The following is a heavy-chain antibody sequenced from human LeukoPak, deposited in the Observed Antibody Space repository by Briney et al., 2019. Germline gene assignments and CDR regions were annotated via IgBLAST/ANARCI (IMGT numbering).Heavy chain of an antibody. D-gene: IGHD6-13*01. V-gene: IGHV4-59*08. CDR3: ARGYSSSWYYFDY. CDR2: IHYSGST. Sequence: SETLSLTCTVSGGSINNYYWSWIRQPPGKGLEWIGYIHYSGSTNYTPSLKSRATISVDTSKSQFSLKLSSVTAADTAIYYCARGYSSSWYYFDYWGQGTLVTVSS. J-gene: IGHJ4*02. CDR1: GGSINNYY.